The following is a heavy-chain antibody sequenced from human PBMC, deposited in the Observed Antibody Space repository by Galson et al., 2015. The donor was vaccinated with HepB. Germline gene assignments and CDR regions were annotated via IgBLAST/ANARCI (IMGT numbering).Heavy chain of an antibody. V-gene: IGHV3-48*02. CDR3: ARETGARWLPKSYNWFDP. CDR2: ISGSGGNI. D-gene: IGHD5-24*01. J-gene: IGHJ5*02. CDR1: GLTFSTYT. Sequence: SLRLSCATSGLTFSTYTMNWVRQAPGEGLEWVSSISGSGGNIYYADSVKGRFTISRDNAKNSLYLQMNSLRDEDTAVYYCARETGARWLPKSYNWFDPWGQGTLVTVSS.